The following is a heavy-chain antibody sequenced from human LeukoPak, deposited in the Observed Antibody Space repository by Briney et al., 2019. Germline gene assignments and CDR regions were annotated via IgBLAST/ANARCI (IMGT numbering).Heavy chain of an antibody. Sequence: ASVKVSCKASGYTFTGYYMHWVRQAPGQGLEWMGRINPNSGGTNYAQKFQGRVTMTRDTSISTAYMELSRLRSDDTAVYYCTREGKLPHAFDIWGQGTIVTVSS. CDR3: TREGKLPHAFDI. CDR1: GYTFTGYY. J-gene: IGHJ3*02. V-gene: IGHV1-2*06. D-gene: IGHD1-26*01. CDR2: INPNSGGT.